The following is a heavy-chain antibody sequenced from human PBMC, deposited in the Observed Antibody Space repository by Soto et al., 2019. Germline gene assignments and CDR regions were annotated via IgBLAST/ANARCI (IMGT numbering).Heavy chain of an antibody. CDR2: ITSTGGTA. J-gene: IGHJ6*02. D-gene: IGHD6-19*01. CDR1: GFDFSSYN. CDR3: VKDSSQHYYYYHGMDV. V-gene: IGHV3-64D*06. Sequence: LRLSCSASGFDFSSYNMHWVRQAPGKGLERVSTITSTGGTAFYADSVKGRFTTSRNNSKNTLYLQMSSLRAEDTAIYFCVKDSSQHYYYYHGMDVCGQGTTVTVYS.